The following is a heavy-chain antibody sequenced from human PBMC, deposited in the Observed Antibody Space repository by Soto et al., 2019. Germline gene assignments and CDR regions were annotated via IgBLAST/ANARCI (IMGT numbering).Heavy chain of an antibody. CDR2: INPNSGGT. V-gene: IGHV1-2*02. CDR1: GYTFTGYY. CDR3: ASPLEYSSSHYYGMDV. Sequence: SSVKVSFKASGYTFTGYYMHWVRQAPGQGLEWMGWINPNSGGTNYAQQVPGRVTMTRDTSISTAYTELSRLRSAATAVSYCASPLEYSSSHYYGMDVWGQGTTVTVSS. J-gene: IGHJ6*02. D-gene: IGHD6-6*01.